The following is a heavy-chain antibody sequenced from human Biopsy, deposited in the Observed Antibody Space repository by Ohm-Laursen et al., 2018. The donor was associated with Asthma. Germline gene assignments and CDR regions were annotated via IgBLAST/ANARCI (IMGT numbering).Heavy chain of an antibody. J-gene: IGHJ6*02. CDR2: ISVYSGNT. D-gene: IGHD3-10*01. CDR3: ARAVDYSHYYGIDV. Sequence: ASVKVSCKTSGYTFNSAGITWVRQAPGQGLEWMGWISVYSGNTKVAQKLQDRVTMITATSTSTAYMELRSLRSDDTAVYFCARAVDYSHYYGIDVWGQGTTVTVS. CDR1: GYTFNSAG. V-gene: IGHV1-18*01.